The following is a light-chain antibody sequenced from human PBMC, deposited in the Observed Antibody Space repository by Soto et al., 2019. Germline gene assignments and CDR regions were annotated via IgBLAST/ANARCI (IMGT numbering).Light chain of an antibody. CDR3: QQYNSAPFT. CDR2: DAS. J-gene: IGKJ3*01. Sequence: DIQMTQSPSTLSASVGDRVTINCRVSKNINTWVAWYQQKPGKAPKLLIYDASSLESGVPSRVSGSGSGTEFTLTISSLQPDDFATYYCQQYNSAPFTFGPGTKVDIK. CDR1: KNINTW. V-gene: IGKV1-5*01.